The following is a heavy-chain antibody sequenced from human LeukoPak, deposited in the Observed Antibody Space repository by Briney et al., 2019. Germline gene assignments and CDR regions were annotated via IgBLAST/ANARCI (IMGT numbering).Heavy chain of an antibody. D-gene: IGHD6-6*01. V-gene: IGHV3-66*01. CDR2: IYSGGST. J-gene: IGHJ5*02. Sequence: GGSLRLSCAASGFTVSSNYMSWVRQAPGKGLEWVSVIYSGGSTYYADSVKGRFTISRDNSKNTLYLQMNSLRAEDTAVYYCARDWGGIAARPYNWFDPWGQGTLVTVSS. CDR3: ARDWGGIAARPYNWFDP. CDR1: GFTVSSNY.